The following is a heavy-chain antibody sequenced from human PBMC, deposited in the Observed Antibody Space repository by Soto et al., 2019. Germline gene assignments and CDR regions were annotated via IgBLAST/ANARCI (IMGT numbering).Heavy chain of an antibody. CDR1: GYTFTSYY. Sequence: SVKVSCKASGYTFTSYYMHWVRQAPGQGLEWMGRIIPILGIANYAQKFQGRVTITADKSTSTAYMELSSLRSEDTAVYYCARTNTYYDILTGGYFDYWG. V-gene: IGHV1-69*02. CDR3: ARTNTYYDILTGGYFDY. D-gene: IGHD3-9*01. J-gene: IGHJ4*01. CDR2: IIPILGIA.